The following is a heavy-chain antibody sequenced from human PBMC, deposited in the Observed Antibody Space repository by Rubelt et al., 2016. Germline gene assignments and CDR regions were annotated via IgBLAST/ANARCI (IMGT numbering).Heavy chain of an antibody. CDR2: IYYSGST. V-gene: IGHV4-39*07. Sequence: QLQLQESGPGLVKPSETLSLTCTVSGGSISSSSYYWGWTRQPPGKGLERIGSIYYSGSTYYNPSLKGRVTISVGTSKNQFSLKLSSVTAADTAVYYCASLGSGWYTEEYYFDYWGQGTLVTVSS. CDR1: GGSISSSSYY. D-gene: IGHD6-19*01. CDR3: ASLGSGWYTEEYYFDY. J-gene: IGHJ4*02.